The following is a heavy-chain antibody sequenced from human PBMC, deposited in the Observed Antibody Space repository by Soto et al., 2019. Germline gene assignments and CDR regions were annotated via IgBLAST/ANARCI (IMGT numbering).Heavy chain of an antibody. CDR2: IYHSGST. CDR3: AREPFPDYYDSSGYHQGFDY. Sequence: PSETLSLTCAVSGGSISSSNWWSWVRHPPWKGLELIGEIYHSGSTNYNPSLKSRVTISVDKSKNQFSLKLSSVTAADTAVYYCAREPFPDYYDSSGYHQGFDYWGQGTLVNVSS. J-gene: IGHJ4*02. D-gene: IGHD3-22*01. V-gene: IGHV4-4*02. CDR1: GGSISSSNW.